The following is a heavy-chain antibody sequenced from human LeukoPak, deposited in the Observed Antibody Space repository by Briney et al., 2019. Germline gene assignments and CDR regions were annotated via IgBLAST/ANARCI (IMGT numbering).Heavy chain of an antibody. Sequence: PGGSLRLSCAASGFTFSSYVVTWVRQAPGKGLEWVAFIRYDGSNKYYADSVKGRFTISRDNSKNTLYLQMNSLRAEDTAVYYCAKAIAAAGTAPSFDYWGQGTLVTVSS. D-gene: IGHD6-13*01. J-gene: IGHJ4*02. CDR2: IRYDGSNK. V-gene: IGHV3-30*02. CDR1: GFTFSSYV. CDR3: AKAIAAAGTAPSFDY.